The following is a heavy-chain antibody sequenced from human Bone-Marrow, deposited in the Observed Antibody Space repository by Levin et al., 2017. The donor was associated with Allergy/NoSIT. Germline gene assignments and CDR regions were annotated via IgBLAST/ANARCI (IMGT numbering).Heavy chain of an antibody. CDR2: IYSGGTT. Sequence: PGGSLRHSCAVSGFTVSVNYMSWVRQAPGKGLEWVSLIYSGGTTNYADSVKGRFTISRDNSKNTLHLQMNSLRAEDTAVYYCAARNIAAPKWGQGTLVTVSS. J-gene: IGHJ4*02. V-gene: IGHV3-66*01. CDR3: AARNIAAPK. D-gene: IGHD6-6*01. CDR1: GFTVSVNY.